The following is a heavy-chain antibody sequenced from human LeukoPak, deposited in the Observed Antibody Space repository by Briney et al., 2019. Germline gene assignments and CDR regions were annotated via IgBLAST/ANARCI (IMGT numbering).Heavy chain of an antibody. CDR1: GFTFSDYY. J-gene: IGHJ6*02. CDR3: VREGVKHISTGYISWGLRDYNFYVMDV. D-gene: IGHD3-9*01. CDR2: ISSSGSTI. V-gene: IGHV3-11*04. Sequence: PGGSLRLSCAASGFTFSDYYMSWIRQAPGKGLEWVSYISSSGSTIYYADSVKGRFTVSRDSAKNSLYLCMNNLRDDDTAVYFCVREGVKHISTGYISWGLRDYNFYVMDVWGQGTTVTVSS.